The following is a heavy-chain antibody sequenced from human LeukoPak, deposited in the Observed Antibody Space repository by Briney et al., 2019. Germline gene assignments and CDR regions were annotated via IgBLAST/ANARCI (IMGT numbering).Heavy chain of an antibody. Sequence: SETLSLTCTVSGGSISSSSYYWGWIRQPPGKGLEWIGSIYYSGSTYYNPSLKSRVTISVDTSKNQFSLKLSSVTAADTAVYYCARDSMVYGGGYYYYYMDVWGKGTTVTVSS. CDR3: ARDSMVYGGGYYYYYMDV. D-gene: IGHD2-8*01. CDR2: IYYSGST. J-gene: IGHJ6*03. V-gene: IGHV4-39*07. CDR1: GGSISSSSYY.